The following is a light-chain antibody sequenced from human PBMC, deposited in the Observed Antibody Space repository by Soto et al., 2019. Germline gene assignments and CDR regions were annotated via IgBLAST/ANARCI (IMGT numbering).Light chain of an antibody. CDR2: GAA. Sequence: EVVMTQSPATLSVSPGEGATLSCRASESVSTKLAWDQQKPGQAPRLLIYGAATRATGIPGRFIGSGSGTDFTLTISSLQSEDFAVYYCQQYYFWPPYTFGQGTKLEIK. J-gene: IGKJ2*01. CDR3: QQYYFWPPYT. V-gene: IGKV3-15*01. CDR1: ESVSTK.